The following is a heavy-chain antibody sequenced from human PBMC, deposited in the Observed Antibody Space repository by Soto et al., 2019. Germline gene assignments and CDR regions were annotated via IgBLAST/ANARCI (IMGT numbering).Heavy chain of an antibody. Sequence: ASVKVSFNAAGYTFTRYYMPWVLQAPGQGLEWMGWINPNSGGANYAQKFQGWVTMTRDTSISTAYMELSRLRSDDTAVYYCARGIAAAGNFDYWGQGTLVTVSS. CDR1: GYTFTRYY. CDR2: INPNSGGA. V-gene: IGHV1-2*04. CDR3: ARGIAAAGNFDY. J-gene: IGHJ4*02. D-gene: IGHD6-13*01.